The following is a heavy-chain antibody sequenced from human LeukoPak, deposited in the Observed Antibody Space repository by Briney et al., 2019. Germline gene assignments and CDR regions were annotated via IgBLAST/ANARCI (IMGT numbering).Heavy chain of an antibody. CDR2: IHSDGSST. CDR1: GFTFSGYW. V-gene: IGHV3-74*01. CDR3: AREEDIVVVTAMVDY. Sequence: GGSLRLSCAASGFTFSGYWMHWVRQAPGKGLVWVSRIHSDGSSTSYADSVKGRFTISRDNAKNTLYLQMNSLRAEDTAVYYCAREEDIVVVTAMVDYWGQGTLVTVSS. J-gene: IGHJ4*02. D-gene: IGHD2-21*02.